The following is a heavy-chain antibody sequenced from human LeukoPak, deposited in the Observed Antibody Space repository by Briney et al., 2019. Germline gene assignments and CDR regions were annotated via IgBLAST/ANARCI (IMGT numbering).Heavy chain of an antibody. J-gene: IGHJ6*02. CDR2: IYYSGST. CDR3: ARDSGIVVVVAAPPGDYGMDV. D-gene: IGHD2-15*01. CDR1: GGSISSSSYY. Sequence: SETLSLTCTVSGGSISSSSYYWGWIRQPPGKGLEWIGSIYYSGSTYYNPSLKSRVTISVDTSKNQFSLKLSSVTAADTAVYYCARDSGIVVVVAAPPGDYGMDVWGQGTTVTVSS. V-gene: IGHV4-39*07.